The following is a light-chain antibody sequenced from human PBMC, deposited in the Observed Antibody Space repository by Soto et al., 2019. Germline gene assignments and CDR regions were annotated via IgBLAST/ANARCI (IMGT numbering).Light chain of an antibody. J-gene: IGLJ2*01. V-gene: IGLV2-14*01. CDR1: SSDVGGYNY. Sequence: QSAPTQPASVSGSPGQSITISCTGISSDVGGYNYVSWYQQHPGKAPKLMIYDVSNRPSGVSNRFSGSKSGNTASLTISGLQAEDEADYYCSSYTSSSTLFGGGTKVTVL. CDR2: DVS. CDR3: SSYTSSSTL.